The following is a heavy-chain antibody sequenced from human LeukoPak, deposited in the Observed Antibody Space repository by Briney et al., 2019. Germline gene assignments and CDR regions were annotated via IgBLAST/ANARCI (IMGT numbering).Heavy chain of an antibody. CDR1: GFTFSSYS. D-gene: IGHD3-10*01. CDR3: ARGPTYGSRSDYFDY. CDR2: ISSSSSYI. J-gene: IGHJ4*02. V-gene: IGHV3-21*01. Sequence: GGSLRLSCAASGFTFSSYSMNWVRQAPGKGLEWVSSISSSSSYIYYADSVKGRFTISRDNAKNSLSLHMNSLRVEDTAVYYCARGPTYGSRSDYFDYWGQGTLVTVSS.